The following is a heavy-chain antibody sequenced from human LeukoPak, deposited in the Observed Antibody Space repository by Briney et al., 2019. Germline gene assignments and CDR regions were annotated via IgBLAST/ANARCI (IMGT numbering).Heavy chain of an antibody. D-gene: IGHD3-22*01. CDR2: IRYDGSNK. CDR3: AATYYYDSSGRYYFDY. J-gene: IGHJ4*02. V-gene: IGHV3-30*02. CDR1: GFTFSSYG. Sequence: PGGSLRLSCAASGFTFSSYGMHWVRQAPGKGLEWVAFIRYDGSNKYYADSVKGRFTISRDNAKNSLYLQMNSLRAEDTALYYCAATYYYDSSGRYYFDYWGQGTPVTVSS.